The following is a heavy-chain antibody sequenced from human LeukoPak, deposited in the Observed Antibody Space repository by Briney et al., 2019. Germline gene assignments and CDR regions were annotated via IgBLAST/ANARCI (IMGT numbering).Heavy chain of an antibody. J-gene: IGHJ2*01. V-gene: IGHV1-2*02. CDR3: ARYSSGWYFDL. CDR2: INLNSGGT. CDR1: GYTFTAYY. D-gene: IGHD6-19*01. Sequence: GASVKVSCKASGYTFTAYYMHWVRQAPGQGLEWMGWINLNSGGTTSAQKFQGRVTMTRDTSISTAYMELTRLRSDDTAGYYCARYSSGWYFDLWGRGTLVTVSS.